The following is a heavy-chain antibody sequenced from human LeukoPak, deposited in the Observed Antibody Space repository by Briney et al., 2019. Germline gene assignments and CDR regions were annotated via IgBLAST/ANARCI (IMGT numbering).Heavy chain of an antibody. CDR3: ARDPAQTYYYDP. V-gene: IGHV1-2*02. J-gene: IGHJ4*02. D-gene: IGHD3-22*01. CDR1: GYTFTGYY. Sequence: ASVKVSCKASGYTFTGYYLHWVRQAPGQGLEWMGWINPKNGGTKYAQKFQGRVTMTRDTSISTVYMELSRLTSDDTVVHSCARDPAQTYYYDPWGQGTLVTVSS. CDR2: INPKNGGT.